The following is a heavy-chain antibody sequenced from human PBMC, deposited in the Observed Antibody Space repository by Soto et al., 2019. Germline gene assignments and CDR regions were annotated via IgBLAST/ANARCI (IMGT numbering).Heavy chain of an antibody. CDR3: AREDPYSSPPRGYYYGMDV. Sequence: ASVKVSCKASGYTFTSYDISWVRQAPGQGLEWMGWISAYNGNTNYAQKLQGRVTMTTDTSTSTAYMELRSLRSDDTAVYYCAREDPYSSPPRGYYYGMDVWGQGTTVTVSS. CDR1: GYTFTSYD. V-gene: IGHV1-18*04. J-gene: IGHJ6*02. CDR2: ISAYNGNT. D-gene: IGHD6-13*01.